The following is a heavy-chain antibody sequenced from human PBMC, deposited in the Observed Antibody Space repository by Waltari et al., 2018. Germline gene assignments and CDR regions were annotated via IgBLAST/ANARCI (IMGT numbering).Heavy chain of an antibody. CDR2: IYYSGST. CDR1: AGSLSNYY. J-gene: IGHJ5*02. Sequence: QVQLQESGPGLVKPSETLSLTCPVSAGSLSNYYWSWIRQPPGKGLEWIGYIYYSGSTNYNPSLKSRVTISVDTSKNQFSLKLNSVTAADTAVYYCARDSGSRTYTPWGQGTLVTVSS. D-gene: IGHD2-2*02. CDR3: ARDSGSRTYTP. V-gene: IGHV4-59*01.